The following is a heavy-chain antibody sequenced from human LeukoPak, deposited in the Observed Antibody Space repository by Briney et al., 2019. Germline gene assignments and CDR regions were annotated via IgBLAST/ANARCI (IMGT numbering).Heavy chain of an antibody. CDR3: ARVGKSQKAYSGYDYYYYMDV. V-gene: IGHV3-11*01. D-gene: IGHD5-12*01. Sequence: GGPLRLSCAASGFTFSDYYMSWIRQAPGKGLEWVSYFSSSGSNIYYADSVKGRFTISRDNAKNSLYLQMNSLRAEDTAVFYCARVGKSQKAYSGYDYYYYMDVWGKGTTVTVSS. CDR1: GFTFSDYY. CDR2: FSSSGSNI. J-gene: IGHJ6*03.